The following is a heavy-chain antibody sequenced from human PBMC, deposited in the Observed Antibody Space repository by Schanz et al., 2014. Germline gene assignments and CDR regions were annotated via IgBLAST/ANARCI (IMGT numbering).Heavy chain of an antibody. CDR3: ARDLNRCGGDCYSG. D-gene: IGHD2-21*02. V-gene: IGHV1-18*04. CDR1: GYTFSDYY. Sequence: QVQLVQSGAEVKKPGASVKVSCKASGYTFSDYYIHWVRQAPGQGLEWMGWISPYNGNTNYAQKLQGRVTMTADTSTSTAYMDLRSLRSDDTAVYYCARDLNRCGGDCYSGWGQGTLVTVSS. CDR2: ISPYNGNT. J-gene: IGHJ4*02.